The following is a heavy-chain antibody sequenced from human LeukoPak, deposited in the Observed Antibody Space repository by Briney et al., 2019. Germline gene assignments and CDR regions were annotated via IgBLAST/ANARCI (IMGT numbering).Heavy chain of an antibody. V-gene: IGHV3-48*04. CDR1: GFTFSSYW. CDR2: ISSSGSTI. Sequence: GGSLRLSCAASGFTFSSYWMHWVRQAPGKGLEWVSYISSSGSTIYYADSVKGRFTISRDNAKNSLYLQMNSLRAEDTAVYYCARDGDNRRPLWWRVFDYWGQGTLVTVSS. D-gene: IGHD4/OR15-4a*01. J-gene: IGHJ4*02. CDR3: ARDGDNRRPLWWRVFDY.